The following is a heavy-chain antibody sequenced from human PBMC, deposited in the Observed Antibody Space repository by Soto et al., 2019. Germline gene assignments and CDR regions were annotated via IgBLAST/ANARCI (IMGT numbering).Heavy chain of an antibody. V-gene: IGHV3-30-3*01. CDR1: GVTFSSYA. Sequence: GGFLRLSCAASGVTFSSYAMHWVRQAPGKGLEWVAVISYDGSNKYYADSVKGRFTISRDNSKNTLYLQMNSLRAEDTAVYYCARSPSDSSGYPLDYWGQGTLVTVSS. CDR2: ISYDGSNK. D-gene: IGHD3-22*01. CDR3: ARSPSDSSGYPLDY. J-gene: IGHJ4*02.